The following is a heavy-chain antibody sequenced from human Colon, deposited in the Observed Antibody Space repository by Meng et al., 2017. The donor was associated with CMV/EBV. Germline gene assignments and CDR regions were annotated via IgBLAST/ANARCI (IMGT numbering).Heavy chain of an antibody. CDR2: ICGNEKT. CDR1: GGSISTYS. Sequence: QVQRQGAGPGLGKPSEALSLPCTFSGGSISTYSWNWIRQPAGKGLEWIGRICGNEKTMYTPSLESRVTLSLDTSRNQFSLKLSSVTAADTAIYYCARRLREVRETSWENWLDSWGQGILVTVSS. J-gene: IGHJ5*01. V-gene: IGHV4-4*07. CDR3: ARRLREVRETSWENWLDS. D-gene: IGHD3-10*01.